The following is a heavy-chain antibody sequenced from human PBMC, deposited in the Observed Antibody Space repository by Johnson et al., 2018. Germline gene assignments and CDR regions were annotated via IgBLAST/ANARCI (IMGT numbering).Heavy chain of an antibody. CDR2: ISSDGSST. Sequence: EVQLVESGGGLVQPGRSLRLSCTASGFTFDDYAMHWVRQAPGKGLEWVSGISSDGSSTNYADSVKGRFTISRDNAKNTLHLQGKSLRADDTAVYYCAFMGHFGDNAFDIWGQGTLVTGSS. J-gene: IGHJ4*02. CDR1: GFTFDDYA. V-gene: IGHV3-74*02. D-gene: IGHD5-24*01. CDR3: AFMGHFGDNAFDI.